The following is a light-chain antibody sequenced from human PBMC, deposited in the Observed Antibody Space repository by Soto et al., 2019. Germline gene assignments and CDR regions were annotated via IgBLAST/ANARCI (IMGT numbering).Light chain of an antibody. CDR1: QSVRNNY. V-gene: IGKV3-20*01. Sequence: EIVSTQSPDTLSLSPGERATLSCRASQSVRNNYLAWYQQKPGQAPRFLIYDASSRATGIPDRFSGSGSGTDFTLTISRLEPEDFAVYYCQQYGSTPLTFGGGTKVDI. J-gene: IGKJ4*01. CDR3: QQYGSTPLT. CDR2: DAS.